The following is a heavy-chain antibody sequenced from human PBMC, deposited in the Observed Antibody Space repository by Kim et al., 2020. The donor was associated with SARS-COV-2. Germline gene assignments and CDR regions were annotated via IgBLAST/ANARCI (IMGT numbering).Heavy chain of an antibody. Sequence: SVKVSCKASGGTFSSYAISWVRQAPGQGLEWMGRIIPILGIANYAQKFQGRVTITADKSTSTAYMELSSLRSEDTAVYYCARDNYCGGDCYWDPSYDYYYGMDVWGQGTTVTVSS. CDR2: IIPILGIA. D-gene: IGHD2-21*02. V-gene: IGHV1-69*04. J-gene: IGHJ6*02. CDR1: GGTFSSYA. CDR3: ARDNYCGGDCYWDPSYDYYYGMDV.